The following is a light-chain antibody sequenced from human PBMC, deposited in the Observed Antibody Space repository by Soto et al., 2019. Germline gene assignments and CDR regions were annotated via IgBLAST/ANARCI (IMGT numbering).Light chain of an antibody. CDR2: DDS. J-gene: IGLJ2*01. CDR3: QVWDSSSDPVV. Sequence: SYELTQPPSVSVAPGQTARITCGGNNIGSESVHWYQQKPGQAPVLVVYDDSDRPSGIPERFSGSNSGNTATLTISRVEAGDEADYYCQVWDSSSDPVVFGGGTQLTVL. CDR1: NIGSES. V-gene: IGLV3-21*02.